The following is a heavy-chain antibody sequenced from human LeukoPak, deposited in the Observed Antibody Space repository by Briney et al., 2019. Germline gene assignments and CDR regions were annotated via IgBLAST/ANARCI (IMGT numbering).Heavy chain of an antibody. D-gene: IGHD3-22*01. Sequence: AGGSLRLSCAASGFTFSSYEMNWVRQAPGKGLEWVSYISSSGSTIYYADSVKGRFTISRDNAKNSLYLQMNSLRAEDTAVYYCARGVHYYDSSGYYYTYWGQGTLVTVSS. J-gene: IGHJ4*02. V-gene: IGHV3-48*03. CDR3: ARGVHYYDSSGYYYTY. CDR1: GFTFSSYE. CDR2: ISSSGSTI.